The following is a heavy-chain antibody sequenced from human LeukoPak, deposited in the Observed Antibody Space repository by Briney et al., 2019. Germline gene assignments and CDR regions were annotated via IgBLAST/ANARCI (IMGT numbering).Heavy chain of an antibody. V-gene: IGHV3-53*01. CDR3: ARDTYCGGDCYPGYFDY. J-gene: IGHJ4*02. CDR1: GFTVSSNY. CDR2: IYSGGST. Sequence: GGSLRLSCAASGFTVSSNYMSWVRQAPGKGLEWVSVIYSGGSTYYADSVKGRFTISRDNSKNTLYLQMNSLRAEDTAVYYCARDTYCGGDCYPGYFDYWGQGTLVTVSS. D-gene: IGHD2-21*02.